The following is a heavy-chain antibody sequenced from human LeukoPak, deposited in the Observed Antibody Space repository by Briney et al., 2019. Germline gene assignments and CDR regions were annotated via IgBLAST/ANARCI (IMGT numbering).Heavy chain of an antibody. D-gene: IGHD6-6*01. Sequence: SETLSLTCTVSGGSISSYYWSWIRQPAGKGLEWIGRIYTSGSTNYNPSLKSRVTMSVDTSKNQFSLKLSSVTAADTAVCYCARGEDSSSGVKWGAFDIWGQGTMVTVSS. CDR1: GGSISSYY. V-gene: IGHV4-4*07. CDR3: ARGEDSSSGVKWGAFDI. J-gene: IGHJ3*02. CDR2: IYTSGST.